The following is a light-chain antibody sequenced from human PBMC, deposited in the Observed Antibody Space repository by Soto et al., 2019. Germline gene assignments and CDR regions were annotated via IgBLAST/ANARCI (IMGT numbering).Light chain of an antibody. Sequence: ESVLTQSPGTLSLSPGDRATLSCRASQSVSSGYLAWYQQKPGQAPRLVIYDASTRATGIPDRFSGSGSGTDSTLTISRAEPEDYAVYYCQQYGSSPTFGQGTKVEIK. CDR3: QQYGSSPT. V-gene: IGKV3-20*01. J-gene: IGKJ1*01. CDR2: DAS. CDR1: QSVSSGY.